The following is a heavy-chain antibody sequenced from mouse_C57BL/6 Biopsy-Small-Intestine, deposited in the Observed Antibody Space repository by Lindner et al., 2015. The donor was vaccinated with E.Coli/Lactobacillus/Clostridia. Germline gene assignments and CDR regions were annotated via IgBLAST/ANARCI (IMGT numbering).Heavy chain of an antibody. D-gene: IGHD1-1*02. CDR3: VRDRADNAGSCSGGTCTTLDY. Sequence: SVKVSCKASGYTFSGYLIHWVRQAPGQGLEWMGWIKPNSGGTYSAPKFQGRVTMTRDTSVSTAYLDLSGLSTDDTAIYYCVRDRADNAGSCSGGTCTTLDYWGQGTLVTVSS. V-gene: IGHV1S14*01. J-gene: IGHJ4*01. CDR1: GYTFSGYL. CDR2: IKPNSGGT.